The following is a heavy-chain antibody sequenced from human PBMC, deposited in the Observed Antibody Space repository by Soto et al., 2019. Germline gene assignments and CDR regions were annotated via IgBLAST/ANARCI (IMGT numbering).Heavy chain of an antibody. CDR2: IIPIFGTA. J-gene: IGHJ4*02. V-gene: IGHV1-69*01. CDR3: AREAYYYDSSGYYPLDY. CDR1: GGTFSSYA. D-gene: IGHD3-22*01. Sequence: QVQLVQSGAEVKKPGSSVKVSCKASGGTFSSYAISWVRQAPGQGLEWMGGIIPIFGTANYAQKFQGRVTITADESTRTAYMELSSLRSEDKAVYYCAREAYYYDSSGYYPLDYWGQGTLVTVSS.